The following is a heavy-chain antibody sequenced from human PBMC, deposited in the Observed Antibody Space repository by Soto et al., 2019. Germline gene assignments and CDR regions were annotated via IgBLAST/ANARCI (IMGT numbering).Heavy chain of an antibody. CDR1: GYTFINYY. CDR3: ARGPNGGNIYYFDY. D-gene: IGHD2-15*01. V-gene: IGHV1-46*04. CDR2: INPIGGST. Sequence: QVQLVQSGAEVMKPGASVKVSCKASGYTFINYYMHWVRQAPGQGLEWMGIINPIGGSTRYAQKLQGRVIMTRDTSTTTVYMELSSLRSEVTAVYYCARGPNGGNIYYFDYWGQGTLVTVSS. J-gene: IGHJ4*02.